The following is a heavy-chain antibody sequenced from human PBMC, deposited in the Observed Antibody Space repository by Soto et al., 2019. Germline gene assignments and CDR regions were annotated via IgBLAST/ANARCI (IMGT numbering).Heavy chain of an antibody. Sequence: GWSLRLSCAASVFPVSIPCMSWFRQAPGSGLEWVANINQDGSEKNYVDSVKGRFTISRDNAKNSLYLQMNSLRAEDTAVYFCARDSDYGEDYNHGMDVWGQGTTVNVSS. CDR2: INQDGSEK. D-gene: IGHD4-17*01. CDR3: ARDSDYGEDYNHGMDV. V-gene: IGHV3-7*01. J-gene: IGHJ6*02. CDR1: VFPVSIPC.